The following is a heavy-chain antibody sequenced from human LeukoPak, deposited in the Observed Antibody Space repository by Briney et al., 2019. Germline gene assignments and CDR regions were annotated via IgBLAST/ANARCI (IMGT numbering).Heavy chain of an antibody. CDR1: GFTFSSCG. CDR2: IWYDGSNK. Sequence: GGSLRLSCAASGFTFSSCGMHWVRQAPGKGLEWVAVIWYDGSNKYYADSVKGRFTISRDNSKNTLYLQMNSLRAEDTAVYYCAKALVDTAMATGYWGQGTLVTVSS. J-gene: IGHJ4*02. CDR3: AKALVDTAMATGY. V-gene: IGHV3-33*06. D-gene: IGHD5-18*01.